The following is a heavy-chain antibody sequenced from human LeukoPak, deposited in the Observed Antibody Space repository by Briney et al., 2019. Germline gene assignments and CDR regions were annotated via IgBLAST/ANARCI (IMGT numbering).Heavy chain of an antibody. CDR1: GGSISSNY. V-gene: IGHV4-4*07. J-gene: IGHJ2*01. CDR2: MYPSGST. CDR3: ARDRGGYNWYFDL. Sequence: SETLSLTCTVSGGSISSNYWNWIRQPAGKGLEWIGRMYPSGSTNYNPSLNSRVTMSVDTSKNQFSLKLSSVTAADSAVYHCARDRGGYNWYFDLWGRGTLVTVSS. D-gene: IGHD5-12*01.